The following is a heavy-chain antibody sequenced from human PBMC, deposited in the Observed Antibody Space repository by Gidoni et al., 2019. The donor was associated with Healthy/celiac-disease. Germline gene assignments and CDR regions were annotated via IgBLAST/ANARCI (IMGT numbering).Heavy chain of an antibody. CDR1: GGSISSYY. D-gene: IGHD4-17*01. CDR2: IYYSGST. Sequence: QVQLQESGPGLVKPSETLSLTCTVSGGSISSYYWSWIRQPPGKGLEWIGYIYYSGSTNYNPSLKSRVTISVDTSKNQFSLKLSSVTAADTAVYYCARDRTYGGNSEAWYFDLWGRGTLVTVSS. CDR3: ARDRTYGGNSEAWYFDL. V-gene: IGHV4-59*01. J-gene: IGHJ2*01.